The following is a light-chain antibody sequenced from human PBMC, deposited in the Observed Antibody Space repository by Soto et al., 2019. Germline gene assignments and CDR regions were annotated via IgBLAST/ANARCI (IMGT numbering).Light chain of an antibody. CDR1: SSDVGGYNY. CDR3: SSYRSSSTV. CDR2: EVS. J-gene: IGLJ1*01. Sequence: QSVLTQPASVSGSPGQSITISCTGTSSDVGGYNYVSWYQQHPGKAPKLMIYEVSNRPSGVSNRFSGSKSDNTASLTTSGLQAEDEADYYCSSYRSSSTVFGTGTKLTVL. V-gene: IGLV2-14*01.